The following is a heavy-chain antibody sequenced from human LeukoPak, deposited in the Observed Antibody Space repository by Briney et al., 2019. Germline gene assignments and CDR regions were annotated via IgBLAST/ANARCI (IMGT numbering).Heavy chain of an antibody. D-gene: IGHD3-10*01. J-gene: IGHJ6*02. CDR1: VYTFTNYG. V-gene: IGHV1-18*01. CDR2: ISEYNGKT. Sequence: ASVTVSCMGSVYTFTNYGIRWVRQAPGQGREGMGWISEYNGKTNYAHKHQGRVTMTTDTSTSTAYMELRSLRSDDTAVYYCARVGYYYGSGSYYNEYYYYGMDVWGQGTTVTVSS. CDR3: ARVGYYYGSGSYYNEYYYYGMDV.